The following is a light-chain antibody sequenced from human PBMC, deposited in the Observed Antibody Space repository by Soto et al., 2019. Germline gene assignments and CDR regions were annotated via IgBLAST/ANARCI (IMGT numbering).Light chain of an antibody. CDR1: QGISSY. J-gene: IGKJ2*01. CDR2: AAS. V-gene: IGKV1-39*01. Sequence: DIQMTQSPSSLSASVGDRVTITCRASQGISSYLNWYHQKPGKAPKLLIYAASSLQSGVPSRFSGRGSGTAFTLTISSLQPEDFATYYCQQSYSTPYTFGQGTKLEIK. CDR3: QQSYSTPYT.